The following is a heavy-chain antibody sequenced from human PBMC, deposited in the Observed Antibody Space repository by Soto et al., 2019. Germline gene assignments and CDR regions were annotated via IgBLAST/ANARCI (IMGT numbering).Heavy chain of an antibody. CDR3: ARVYGSGSSRLCYFDY. J-gene: IGHJ4*02. D-gene: IGHD3-10*01. CDR1: GGSFSGYY. Sequence: SETLSLTCAVYGGSFSGYYWSWIRQPPGKGLEWIGEINHSGSTNYNPSLKSRVTISVDTSKNQFSLKLSSVTAADTAVYYCARVYGSGSSRLCYFDYWGQGTLVTVSS. CDR2: INHSGST. V-gene: IGHV4-34*01.